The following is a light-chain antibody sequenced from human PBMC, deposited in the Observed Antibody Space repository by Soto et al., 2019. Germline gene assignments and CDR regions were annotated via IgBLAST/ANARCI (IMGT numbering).Light chain of an antibody. CDR3: QQAHSLPLT. J-gene: IGKJ4*01. V-gene: IGKV1D-12*01. Sequence: DIQMTQSPSSVSASIGDRLTITCRASQHITRWLAWYQQKPGKAPKLLISAASTLQSGVPSRFSGSGYGTDFTLTIRSLQPEDFATYYCQQAHSLPLTFGGGTKVEIK. CDR1: QHITRW. CDR2: AAS.